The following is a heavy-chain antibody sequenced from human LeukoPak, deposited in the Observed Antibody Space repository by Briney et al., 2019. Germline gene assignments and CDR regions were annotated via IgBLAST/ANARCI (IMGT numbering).Heavy chain of an antibody. CDR3: AREGGGWYFDY. V-gene: IGHV3-21*01. D-gene: IGHD2-15*01. CDR1: GFTFSSYN. J-gene: IGHJ4*02. Sequence: GGSLRLSCAASGFTFSSYNMNWVRQAPGKGLEWVSSISSSSTYIYYADSVKGRFTISRDNAKNSLSLQMNSLRAEDTAVYYCAREGGGWYFDYWGQGTLVTVSS. CDR2: ISSSSTYI.